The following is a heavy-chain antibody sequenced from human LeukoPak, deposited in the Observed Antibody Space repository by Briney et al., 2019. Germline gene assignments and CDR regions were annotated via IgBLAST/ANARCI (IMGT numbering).Heavy chain of an antibody. J-gene: IGHJ6*02. CDR3: ARDYADYRVGRSYYGMDV. Sequence: GRSLRLSCAASGFTFSSYAMHWVRQAPGKGLEGVAVISYDGSNKYYADSVKGRFTISRDNSKNTLYLQMNSLRAEDTAVYYCARDYADYRVGRSYYGMDVWGQGTTVTVSS. D-gene: IGHD4-17*01. CDR2: ISYDGSNK. V-gene: IGHV3-30-3*01. CDR1: GFTFSSYA.